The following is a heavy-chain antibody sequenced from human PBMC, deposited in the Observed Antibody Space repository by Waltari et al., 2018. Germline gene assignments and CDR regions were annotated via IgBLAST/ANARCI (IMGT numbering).Heavy chain of an antibody. Sequence: EVQLVESGGGLIQPGGSLRLSCAASGFTVSSNYMSWVRQAPGKGLAWVSVIYSGGSTYYADSVKGRFTISRDNSKNTLYLQMNSLRAEDTAVYYCARESAGYYDSSGYYYVSYWGQGTLVTVSS. CDR2: IYSGGST. J-gene: IGHJ4*02. V-gene: IGHV3-53*01. CDR1: GFTVSSNY. CDR3: ARESAGYYDSSGYYYVSY. D-gene: IGHD3-22*01.